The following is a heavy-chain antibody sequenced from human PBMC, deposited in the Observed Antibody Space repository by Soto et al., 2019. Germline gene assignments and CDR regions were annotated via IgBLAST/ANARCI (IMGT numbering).Heavy chain of an antibody. CDR2: ILGDGSST. D-gene: IGHD6-19*01. CDR1: GPSFSSYW. J-gene: IGHJ6*03. CDR3: ARDGLGYYMDV. V-gene: IGHV3-74*01. Sequence: GGSLRLSCVASGPSFSSYWMHWVRQAPGKGLVWVSRILGDGSSTNYADSVKGRFTVSRDNAKNTLYLQMNSLRAEDTAVYYWARDGLGYYMDVWGKGTTVTVSS.